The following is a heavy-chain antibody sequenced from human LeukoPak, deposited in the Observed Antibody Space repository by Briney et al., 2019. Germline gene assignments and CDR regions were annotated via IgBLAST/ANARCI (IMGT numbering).Heavy chain of an antibody. CDR3: ARGAANSYYFDY. CDR1: GFTFSSYS. J-gene: IGHJ4*02. V-gene: IGHV3-21*01. D-gene: IGHD2-15*01. CDR2: ISSSSCYI. Sequence: EWSVRLSCAASGFTFSSYSVNWVRQAPGKGLEWVSSISSSSCYIYYTDSVKGRFTISRDNAKNSLYLQMNSLRAEDTAVYYCARGAANSYYFDYWGQGTLVTVSS.